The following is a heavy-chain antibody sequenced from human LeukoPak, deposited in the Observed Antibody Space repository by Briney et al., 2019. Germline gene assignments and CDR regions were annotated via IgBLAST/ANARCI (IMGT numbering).Heavy chain of an antibody. Sequence: SGGSLRLSCAASGLTFSTADMHWVRQAPGKGLEWVAFIRSGGNSKYYADSVKGRFTISRDNSKNTLFLQMNSLRAEDTAAYYCAKDLFGSGSYEYWGQGTLVTVSS. V-gene: IGHV3-30*02. CDR3: AKDLFGSGSYEY. J-gene: IGHJ4*02. D-gene: IGHD3-10*01. CDR2: IRSGGNSK. CDR1: GLTFSTAD.